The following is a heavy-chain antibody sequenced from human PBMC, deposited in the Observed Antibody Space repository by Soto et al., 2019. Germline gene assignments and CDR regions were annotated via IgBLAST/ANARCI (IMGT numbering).Heavy chain of an antibody. CDR2: INHSGST. CDR1: GGSFSGYY. V-gene: IGHV4-34*01. CDR3: ARGTRSSSQSTNWFDP. J-gene: IGHJ5*02. Sequence: QVQLQQWGAGLLKPSETLSLTCAVYGGSFSGYYWSWIRQPPGKGLEWIGEINHSGSTNYNPSLKSRVTISVDTSKNQFSLKLSSVTAADTAVYYCARGTRSSSQSTNWFDPWGQGTLVTVSS. D-gene: IGHD6-6*01.